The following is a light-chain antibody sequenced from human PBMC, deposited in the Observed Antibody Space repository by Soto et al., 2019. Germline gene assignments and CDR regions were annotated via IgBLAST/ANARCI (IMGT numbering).Light chain of an antibody. CDR3: QQRRSWPPSLT. CDR2: DAS. J-gene: IGKJ4*01. V-gene: IGKV3-11*01. CDR1: QSVSVF. Sequence: EIVLTQSPAPLSLSPGDTATLSCRASQSVSVFLAWYQQIPGQAPRLLIYDASNRATGIPARFSGSGSGTDFTLTISSLEPDDFAVYYCQQRRSWPPSLTFGGGTKVEI.